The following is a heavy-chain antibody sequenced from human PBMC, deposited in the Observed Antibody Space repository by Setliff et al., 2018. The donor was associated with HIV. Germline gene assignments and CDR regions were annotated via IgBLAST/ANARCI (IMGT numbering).Heavy chain of an antibody. V-gene: IGHV3-23*01. CDR3: AKVFWVNYDYVWGSYPDAFDI. CDR1: GFTFSSYA. D-gene: IGHD3-16*01. Sequence: HPGGSLRLSCAASGFTFSSYAMSWVRQAPGKGLEWVSAISGSGGSTYYADSVKGRFTISRDNSKNTLYLQMNSLRAEDTAVYYCAKVFWVNYDYVWGSYPDAFDIWGQGTMVTVSS. CDR2: ISGSGGST. J-gene: IGHJ3*02.